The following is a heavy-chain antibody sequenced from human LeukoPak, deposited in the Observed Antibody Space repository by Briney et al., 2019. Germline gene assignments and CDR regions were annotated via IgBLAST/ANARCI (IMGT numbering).Heavy chain of an antibody. CDR2: ISSSGGST. CDR3: AKDEDPYNVDTSFDY. V-gene: IGHV3-23*01. CDR1: GFTFSSYA. D-gene: IGHD5-18*01. Sequence: PGGSLRLSCAASGFTFSSYAMGWVRQAPGKGLEWVSAISSSGGSTYYADSVKGRFTISRDNSKNTLYLQMNSLRAGDTAVYYCAKDEDPYNVDTSFDYWGQGTLVTVSS. J-gene: IGHJ4*02.